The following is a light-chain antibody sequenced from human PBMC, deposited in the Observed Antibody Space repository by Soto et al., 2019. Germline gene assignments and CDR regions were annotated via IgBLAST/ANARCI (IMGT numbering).Light chain of an antibody. J-gene: IGLJ3*02. CDR3: SSYAGSSNLGV. CDR1: SSDVGGYNF. V-gene: IGLV2-8*01. CDR2: EVT. Sequence: QSALTQPPSASGSPGQSVTISCTGTSSDVGGYNFVSWYQQHPGKAPKLMIYEVTKRPSGVPSRFSGSKSGNTASLTVSGLQAEDEADYYCSSYAGSSNLGVFGGGTKVTVL.